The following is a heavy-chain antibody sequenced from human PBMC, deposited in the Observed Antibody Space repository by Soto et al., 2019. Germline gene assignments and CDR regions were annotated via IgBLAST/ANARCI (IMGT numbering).Heavy chain of an antibody. V-gene: IGHV4-30-2*06. J-gene: IGHJ5*02. CDR3: TRGVLA. CDR2: ISHRGGP. D-gene: IGHD2-8*01. Sequence: QVQLQESASRVVRPSQTLSVTCSVSGGSVSSGGYSWSWIRQSPGKGLERIGVISHRGGPDYNPSLKSRVTIAVDKSKNQISLELSSVTAADTAVYYCTRGVLAWGPGTLVTVSS. CDR1: GGSVSSGGYS.